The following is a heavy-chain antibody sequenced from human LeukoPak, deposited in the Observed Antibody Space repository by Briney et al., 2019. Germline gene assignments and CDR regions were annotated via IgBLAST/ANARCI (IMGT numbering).Heavy chain of an antibody. CDR2: IYHGWST. CDR1: GYSISRGYY. V-gene: IGHV4-38-2*02. D-gene: IGHD1-20*01. J-gene: IGHJ5*02. Sequence: SETLSLTCALSGYSISRGYYWGWIRPPPGKGLERIGSIYHGWSTYYNPSLESRVTISVDTPKTQFSLKLSSMTAADTAVYYCARDPDVTGTTVPNWFDTSGQRALVTVSS. CDR3: ARDPDVTGTTVPNWFDT.